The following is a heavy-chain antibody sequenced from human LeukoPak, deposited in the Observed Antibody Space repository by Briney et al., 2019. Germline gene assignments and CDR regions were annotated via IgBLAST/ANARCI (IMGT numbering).Heavy chain of an antibody. D-gene: IGHD2-2*01. V-gene: IGHV4-34*01. CDR1: GFTFSDYY. CDR2: INHSGST. Sequence: SGGSLRLSCAASGFTFSDYYMSWIRQAPGKGLEWIGEINHSGSTNYNPSLKSRVTISVDTSKNQFSLKLSSVTAADTAVYYCARPRGGSTSSRGAFDIWGQGTMVTVSS. J-gene: IGHJ3*02. CDR3: ARPRGGSTSSRGAFDI.